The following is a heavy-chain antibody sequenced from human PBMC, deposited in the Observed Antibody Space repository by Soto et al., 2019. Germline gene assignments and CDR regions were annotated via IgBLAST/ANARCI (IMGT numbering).Heavy chain of an antibody. J-gene: IGHJ4*02. Sequence: GGSLRLSCAVSGFTFSSYAMSWVRQAPGKGLEWVSAISGSGASTYYADSVKGRFTISRDNSKNTLYLQMTSLRAEDTAVYYCAHFDWFIDYWGQGTLVTVSS. CDR3: AHFDWFIDY. CDR2: ISGSGAST. CDR1: GFTFSSYA. V-gene: IGHV3-23*01. D-gene: IGHD3-9*01.